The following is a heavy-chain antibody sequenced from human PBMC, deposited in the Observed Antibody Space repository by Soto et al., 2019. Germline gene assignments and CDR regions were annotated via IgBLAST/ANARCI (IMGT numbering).Heavy chain of an antibody. D-gene: IGHD2-8*01. CDR2: IKQDGSEK. J-gene: IGHJ4*01. V-gene: IGHV3-7*01. CDR1: GFTFSAYW. Sequence: GGSLRLSCAVSGFTFSAYWMSWVRQAPGKGLEWVANIKQDGSEKYYVDSVKGRYTISRDNSKNTLYLQMNSLRAEDTALYYCARAFCTNGVCYYFFDYWGHGTLVAVSS. CDR3: ARAFCTNGVCYYFFDY.